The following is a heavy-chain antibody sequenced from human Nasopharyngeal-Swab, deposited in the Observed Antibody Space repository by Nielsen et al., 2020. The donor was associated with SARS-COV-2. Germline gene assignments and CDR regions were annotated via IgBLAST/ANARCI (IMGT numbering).Heavy chain of an antibody. D-gene: IGHD3-16*01. CDR1: GFNFTSYA. J-gene: IGHJ4*02. CDR2: VSYDGTNT. V-gene: IGHV3-30-3*02. CDR3: AKDRGGRSLDS. Sequence: GGSLRLSCSASGFNFTSYAIHCVRQPPGKGLEWVAVVSYDGTNTFYADSVKGQFAISRDNSKSTVSLQMNSLRSEDTAVYYCAKDRGGRSLDSWGQGTLVAVSS.